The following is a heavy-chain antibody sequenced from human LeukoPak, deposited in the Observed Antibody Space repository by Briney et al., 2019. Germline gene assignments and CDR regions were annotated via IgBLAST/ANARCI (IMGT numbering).Heavy chain of an antibody. CDR1: GFTFSSYS. J-gene: IGHJ6*03. D-gene: IGHD3-16*01. CDR3: ARPGGLRSLYYYYYMDV. V-gene: IGHV3-48*01. Sequence: GGSLRLSCAASGFTFSSYSMNWVRQAPGKGLEWVSYISSSSSTIYYADSVKGRFTISRDNAKNSLYLQMNSLRAEDTAVYYCARPGGLRSLYYYYYMDVWGKGTTVTVSS. CDR2: ISSSSSTI.